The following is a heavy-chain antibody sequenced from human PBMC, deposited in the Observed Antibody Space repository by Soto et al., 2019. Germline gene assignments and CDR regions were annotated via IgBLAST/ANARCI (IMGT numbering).Heavy chain of an antibody. CDR3: ARGPANYLDFDY. CDR1: GGSVSSGSYY. CDR2: IYYSGSI. Sequence: QVQLQESGPGLVKPSETLSLTCTVSGGSVSSGSYYWSWIRQPPGKGLEWIGYIYYSGSINYNPSLKSRVTISVDTSKIQFSLNLSSVTAADTAVYYCARGPANYLDFDYWGQGTLVTVSS. V-gene: IGHV4-61*01. J-gene: IGHJ4*02. D-gene: IGHD1-7*01.